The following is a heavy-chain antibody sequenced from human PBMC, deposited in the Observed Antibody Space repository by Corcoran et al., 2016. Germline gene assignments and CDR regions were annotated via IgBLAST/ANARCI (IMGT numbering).Heavy chain of an antibody. D-gene: IGHD5-12*01. Sequence: QVQLVESGGGVVQPGRSLRLSCAASGFTFSSYGMHWVRQAPGKGLEWVAVIWYDGSNKYYADSVKGRFTISRDNSKNTLYLQMNSLRAEDTAVYYCARDHIVATGAYYYYGMDVWGQGTTVTVSS. V-gene: IGHV3-33*01. CDR1: GFTFSSYG. CDR2: IWYDGSNK. CDR3: ARDHIVATGAYYYYGMDV. J-gene: IGHJ6*02.